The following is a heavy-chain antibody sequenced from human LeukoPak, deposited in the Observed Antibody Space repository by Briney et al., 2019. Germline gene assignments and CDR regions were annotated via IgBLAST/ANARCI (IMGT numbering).Heavy chain of an antibody. CDR3: AKHKENYGDSCLDDY. V-gene: IGHV3-33*06. D-gene: IGHD4-17*01. J-gene: IGHJ4*02. CDR1: GFIVSSNY. CDR2: IWYDGSNK. Sequence: GGSLRLSCAASGFIVSSNYMSWVRQAPGKGLEWVAVIWYDGSNKYYADSVEGRLTISRDNSKNTLYLQMNSLRGEDTAVYYCAKHKENYGDSCLDDYWGQGTLVTVSS.